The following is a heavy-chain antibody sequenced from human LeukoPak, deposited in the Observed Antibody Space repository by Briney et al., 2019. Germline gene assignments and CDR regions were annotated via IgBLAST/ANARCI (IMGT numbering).Heavy chain of an antibody. J-gene: IGHJ4*02. Sequence: KPSETLSLTCAVYGGSFNAYYWSWIRQPPGKGLEGIGEINHSGSTNYNSSLKSRVTISVDTSKNQFSLKLTSVTAADTAIYYCARATLQLERRPLDYWGQGTLVTVSS. D-gene: IGHD1-1*01. CDR2: INHSGST. CDR3: ARATLQLERRPLDY. V-gene: IGHV4-34*01. CDR1: GGSFNAYY.